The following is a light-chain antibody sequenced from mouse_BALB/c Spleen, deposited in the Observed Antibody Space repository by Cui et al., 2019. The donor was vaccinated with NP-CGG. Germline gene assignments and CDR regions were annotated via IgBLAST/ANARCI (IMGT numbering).Light chain of an antibody. CDR1: TGVVTTSNY. CDR3: ALWYSNHWV. CDR2: GTN. Sequence: QAVVTQESALTTSPGETVTPTCRSSTGVVTTSNYANWVQEKPDHLFTGLIGGTNNRAPGVPARFSGSLIGDKAALTITGAQTEDEAIYFCALWYSNHWVFGGGTKLTVL. J-gene: IGLJ1*01. V-gene: IGLV1*01.